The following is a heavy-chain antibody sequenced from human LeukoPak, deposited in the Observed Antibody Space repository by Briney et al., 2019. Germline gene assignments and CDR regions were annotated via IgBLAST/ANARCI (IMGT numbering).Heavy chain of an antibody. D-gene: IGHD3-22*01. Sequence: GGSLRLSCAASGFTFSDLYMDWVRQAPGKGLEWVGRIKNGANGYITEYAASVKGRVTISRDDSKNSLYLQMNSLKTEDTAVYFLAENLGNGKRLGYFAIWGQGTLVTSPQ. V-gene: IGHV3-72*01. J-gene: IGHJ4*02. CDR2: IKNGANGYIT. CDR3: AENLGNGKRLGYFAI. CDR1: GFTFSDLY.